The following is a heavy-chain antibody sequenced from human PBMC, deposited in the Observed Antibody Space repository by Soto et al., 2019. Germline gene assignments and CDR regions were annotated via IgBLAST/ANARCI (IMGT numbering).Heavy chain of an antibody. CDR1: GCTFSSYA. J-gene: IGHJ6*02. Sequence: GGSVKVSFMGSGCTFSSYAMSWVRQAPGQGLEWMGGIIPIFGTANYAQKCQGRVTITADKSTSTAYMELSSLRSEDTAVYYCARVGYCSGGSCYPYYYYGMDVWGQGTTVTVSS. V-gene: IGHV1-69*06. CDR3: ARVGYCSGGSCYPYYYYGMDV. CDR2: IIPIFGTA. D-gene: IGHD2-15*01.